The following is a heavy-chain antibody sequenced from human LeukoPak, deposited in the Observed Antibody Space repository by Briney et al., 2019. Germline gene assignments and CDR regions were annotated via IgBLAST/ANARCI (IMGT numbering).Heavy chain of an antibody. CDR3: AKDFGSGWYPYYVDY. Sequence: PGGSLRLSCAASGFTVSSNYMSWVRQAPGKGLEWVSVIYSGDSTYYADSVKGRFTISRDNSKNTLYLQMNSLRAEDTAVYYCAKDFGSGWYPYYVDYWGQGTMVTVSS. CDR1: GFTVSSNY. J-gene: IGHJ4*02. D-gene: IGHD6-19*01. CDR2: IYSGDST. V-gene: IGHV3-53*01.